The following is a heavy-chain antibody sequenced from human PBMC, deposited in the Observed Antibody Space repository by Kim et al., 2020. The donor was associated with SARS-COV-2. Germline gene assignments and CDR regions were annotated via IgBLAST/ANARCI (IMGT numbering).Heavy chain of an antibody. V-gene: IGHV3-23*01. D-gene: IGHD3-10*01. CDR3: AKEGPGFGELLGGEYFQH. CDR2: ISGSGGST. CDR1: GFTFSSYA. Sequence: GGSLRLSCAASGFTFSSYAMSWVRQAPGKGLEWVSAISGSGGSTYYADSVKGRFTISRDNSKNTLYLQMNSLRAEDTAVYYCAKEGPGFGELLGGEYFQHWGQGTLVTVSS. J-gene: IGHJ1*01.